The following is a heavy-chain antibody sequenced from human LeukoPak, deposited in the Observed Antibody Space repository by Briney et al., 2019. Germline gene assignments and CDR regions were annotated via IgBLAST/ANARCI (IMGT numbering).Heavy chain of an antibody. CDR3: ATTGPAGPFGY. CDR2: INHSGST. J-gene: IGHJ4*02. Sequence: SETLSLTCAVYGGSFSGYYWSWIRQPPGKGLEWIGEINHSGSTNYNPSLKSRVTISVDTSKNQFSLKLSSVTAADTAVYYCATTGPAGPFGYWGQGTLVTVSS. V-gene: IGHV4-34*01. CDR1: GGSFSGYY.